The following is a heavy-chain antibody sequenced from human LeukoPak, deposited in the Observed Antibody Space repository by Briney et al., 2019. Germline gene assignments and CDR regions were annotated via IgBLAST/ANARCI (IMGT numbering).Heavy chain of an antibody. CDR3: ARQMTAAGYYYYYCGMDV. V-gene: IGHV4-39*01. CDR1: GGSMSSSSYY. D-gene: IGHD6-13*01. J-gene: IGHJ6*02. CDR2: IYYSGST. Sequence: SETLSLTCTVSGGSMSSSSYYWGRIRQPPGKGLEWIGSIYYSGSTNYNPSLKSRGTISVDTSKNQFSLNLPSVTAADTAVYYCARQMTAAGYYYYYCGMDVWGQGTTVTVSS.